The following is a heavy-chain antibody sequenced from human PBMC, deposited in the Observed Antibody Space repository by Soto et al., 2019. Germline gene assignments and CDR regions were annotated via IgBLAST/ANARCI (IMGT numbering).Heavy chain of an antibody. CDR3: ARGPRPSSAGTGAY. V-gene: IGHV3-74*01. CDR2: IDPDGTTT. D-gene: IGHD1-7*01. J-gene: IGHJ1*01. CDR1: GFDSSYYW. Sequence: ETLSLSCALSGFDSSYYWIQWFRQSPGKGLEWVSRIDPDGTTTNYADSVKGRFSVSRDNAKKTIYLQMNSLTADDTALYYCARGPRPSSAGTGAYWGRGTLVTVSS.